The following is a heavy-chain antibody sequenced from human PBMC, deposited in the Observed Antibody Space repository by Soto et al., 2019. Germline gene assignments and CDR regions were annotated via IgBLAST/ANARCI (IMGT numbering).Heavy chain of an antibody. J-gene: IGHJ4*02. D-gene: IGHD3-3*01. V-gene: IGHV1-3*01. CDR2: INAGNGNT. CDR3: ARDYDFWSGYYTFDY. Sequence: ASVKVSCKASGYTFTSYAMHWVRQAPGQRLEWMGWINAGNGNTKYSQKFQGRVTITRDTSASTAYMELSSLRSEDTAVYYCARDYDFWSGYYTFDYWGQGTLLTVSS. CDR1: GYTFTSYA.